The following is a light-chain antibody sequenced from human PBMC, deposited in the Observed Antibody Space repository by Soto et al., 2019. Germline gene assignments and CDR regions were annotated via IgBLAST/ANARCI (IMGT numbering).Light chain of an antibody. CDR2: DAS. J-gene: IGKJ2*01. V-gene: IGKV3-20*01. CDR1: QSVSSSY. CDR3: QQYGSSPYT. Sequence: EIVLTQSPGTLSLSPGERATLSCRASQSVSSSYLAWYQQKPGQAPRLLIYDASSRTTGIPDRFSDSGSGTDFTLTISGLQPEDFAAYFCQQYGSSPYTFGQGTKLEIK.